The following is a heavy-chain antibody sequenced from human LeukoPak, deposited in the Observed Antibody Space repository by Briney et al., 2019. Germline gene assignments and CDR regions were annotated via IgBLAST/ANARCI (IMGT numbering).Heavy chain of an antibody. D-gene: IGHD6-19*01. J-gene: IGHJ4*02. V-gene: IGHV3-64*01. CDR3: ARDRDNVAGTRGYFDY. CDR1: GFTFSSYG. CDR2: ISSSGATT. Sequence: GGSLRLSCAASGFTFSSYGMHWVRQAPGKGLEYVSGISSSGATTYYANSVKGRFTISRDNSKNTLYLHMGSLRAEDMAMYYCARDRDNVAGTRGYFDYWGQGTLVTVSS.